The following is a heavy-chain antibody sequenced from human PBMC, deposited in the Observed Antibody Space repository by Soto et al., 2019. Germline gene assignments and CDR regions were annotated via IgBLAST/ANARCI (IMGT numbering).Heavy chain of an antibody. CDR1: GFTFSSYA. Sequence: EVQLLESGGGLVQPGGSLRLSCAASGFTFSSYALNWVRQAPGKGLEWVSVISGSGDNTYYADSVKGRFTISRDNSKTTLYLHMNSLRAEDTAVYYCAKDLGTDDFWSAYYTYYYMDVWGKGTTVTVSS. CDR3: AKDLGTDDFWSAYYTYYYMDV. J-gene: IGHJ6*03. V-gene: IGHV3-23*01. D-gene: IGHD3-3*01. CDR2: ISGSGDNT.